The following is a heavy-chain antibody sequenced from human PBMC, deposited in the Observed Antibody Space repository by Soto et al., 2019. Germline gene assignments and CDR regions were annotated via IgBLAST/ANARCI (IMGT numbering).Heavy chain of an antibody. Sequence: EVQLLESGGGLVQPGGSLRLSCAASGFTFSSYAMSWVRQAPGKGLEWVSGISGSGGSTDNADSVKGRFTISRDNSKNTLYLQMNSLRAEDTAVYYCAKGITTVVTSKWYFDLWGRGTLVTVSS. J-gene: IGHJ2*01. CDR1: GFTFSSYA. CDR3: AKGITTVVTSKWYFDL. V-gene: IGHV3-23*01. D-gene: IGHD4-17*01. CDR2: ISGSGGST.